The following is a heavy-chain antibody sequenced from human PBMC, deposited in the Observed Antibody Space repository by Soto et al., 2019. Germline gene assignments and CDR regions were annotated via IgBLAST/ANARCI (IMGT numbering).Heavy chain of an antibody. CDR2: ISPGGDRI. CDR3: TKSADSAGWGVDF. Sequence: PGGSLRLSCVASGFMFDSYAMNWVRQAPGKGLEWVSYISPGGDRIYYAESLKGRITISRDNARNSLSLQMNILSGEDTAVYHCTKSADSAGWGVDFWGQGTLVTVSS. CDR1: GFMFDSYA. V-gene: IGHV3-48*03. J-gene: IGHJ4*02. D-gene: IGHD6-19*01.